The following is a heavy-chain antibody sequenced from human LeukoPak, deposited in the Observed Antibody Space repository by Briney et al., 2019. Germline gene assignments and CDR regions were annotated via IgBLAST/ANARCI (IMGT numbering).Heavy chain of an antibody. CDR2: ISYDGSNK. D-gene: IGHD6-13*01. Sequence: PGRSLRLSCAASGFTFSSYAMHWVRQAPGKGLEWVAVISYDGSNKYYADSVKGRFTISRDNSKNTLYLQMNSLRPEDTAVYYCASWAGGEHLVPVFDHWGQGNLVTVSS. V-gene: IGHV3-30-3*01. CDR3: ASWAGGEHLVPVFDH. CDR1: GFTFSSYA. J-gene: IGHJ4*02.